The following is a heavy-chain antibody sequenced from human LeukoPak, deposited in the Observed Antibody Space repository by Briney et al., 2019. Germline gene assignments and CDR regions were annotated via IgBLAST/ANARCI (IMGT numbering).Heavy chain of an antibody. CDR1: GFTFDDYA. Sequence: GGSLRLSCAASGFTFDDYAMHWVRQAPGKGLEWVSGISWNSGSIGYADSVKGRFTISRDNAKNSLYLQMNSLRAEDTALYYCAKDTGSSWSVFDYWGQGTLVTVSS. D-gene: IGHD6-13*01. J-gene: IGHJ4*02. CDR2: ISWNSGSI. CDR3: AKDTGSSWSVFDY. V-gene: IGHV3-9*01.